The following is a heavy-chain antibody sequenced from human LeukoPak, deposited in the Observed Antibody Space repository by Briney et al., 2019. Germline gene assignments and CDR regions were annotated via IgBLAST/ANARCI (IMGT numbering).Heavy chain of an antibody. CDR1: GGSISSYY. CDR2: IYYSGTT. V-gene: IGHV4-59*01. Sequence: LETLSLTCTVSGGSISSYYWSRIRQPPGKGLEWIGYIYYSGTTNYNPSLKSRVTISVDTSKNQFSLKLNSVTAADTAVYYCARGTSSGWYGFDSWGQGTLVTVSS. J-gene: IGHJ4*02. CDR3: ARGTSSGWYGFDS. D-gene: IGHD6-19*01.